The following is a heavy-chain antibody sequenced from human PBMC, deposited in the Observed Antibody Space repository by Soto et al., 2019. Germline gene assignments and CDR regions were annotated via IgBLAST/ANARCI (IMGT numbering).Heavy chain of an antibody. CDR1: GGTFSSYA. V-gene: IGHV1-69*01. D-gene: IGHD2-15*01. CDR2: IIPIFGTA. J-gene: IGHJ6*02. CDR3: ARSLEVAANYYYYGMDV. Sequence: QVQLVQSGAEVKKPGSSVKVSCKASGGTFSSYAISWVRQAPGQGLEWMGGIIPIFGTANYAQKFQGRVTITADESTSTAYMELSSLRSEDTAVYYCARSLEVAANYYYYGMDVLGQGTTVTVSS.